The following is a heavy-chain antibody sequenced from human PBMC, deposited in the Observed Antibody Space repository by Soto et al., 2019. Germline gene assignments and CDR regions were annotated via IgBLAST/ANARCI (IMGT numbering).Heavy chain of an antibody. Sequence: PRGSLRLSCVASGFTFGDYWMHWVRQPPGKGPEWVSRMTGDGRTTQYADSVKGRFTASRDNAKSTLYLQMNSLRAEGTAVYYCATAEVDYWGPGTLVTVSS. V-gene: IGHV3-74*03. J-gene: IGHJ4*02. CDR2: MTGDGRTT. CDR1: GFTFGDYW. CDR3: ATAEVDY.